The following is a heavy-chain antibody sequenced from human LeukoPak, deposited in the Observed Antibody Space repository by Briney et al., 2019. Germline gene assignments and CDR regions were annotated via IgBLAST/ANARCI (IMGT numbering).Heavy chain of an antibody. CDR1: GGSISSYY. V-gene: IGHV4-59*08. D-gene: IGHD6-13*01. Sequence: SETLSLTCTVSGGSISSYYWSWIRQPAGKGLEWIGYIYYSGSTNYNPSLKSRVTISVDTSKNQFSLKLSSVTAADTAVYYCARGYYSSSWYSTGGLLFDYWGQGTLVTVSS. CDR3: ARGYYSSSWYSTGGLLFDY. J-gene: IGHJ4*02. CDR2: IYYSGST.